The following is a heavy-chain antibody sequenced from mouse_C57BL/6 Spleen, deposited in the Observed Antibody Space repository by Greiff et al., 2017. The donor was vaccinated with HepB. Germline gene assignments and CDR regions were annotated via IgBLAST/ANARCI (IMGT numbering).Heavy chain of an antibody. D-gene: IGHD2-3*01. Sequence: QVQLKESGPELVKPGASVKISCKASGYAFSSSWMNWVKQRPGKGLEWIGRIYPGDGDTNYNGKFKGKATLTADKSSSTAYMQLSSLTSEDSAVYFCARTDDGYLDYWGQGTTLTVSS. V-gene: IGHV1-82*01. CDR2: IYPGDGDT. J-gene: IGHJ2*01. CDR3: ARTDDGYLDY. CDR1: GYAFSSSW.